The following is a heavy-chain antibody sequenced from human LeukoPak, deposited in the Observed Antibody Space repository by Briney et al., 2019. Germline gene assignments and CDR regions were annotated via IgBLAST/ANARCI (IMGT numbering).Heavy chain of an antibody. D-gene: IGHD5-18*01. V-gene: IGHV3-30-3*01. CDR2: ISYDGSNK. CDR3: ARGYSYGPGVNWFDP. J-gene: IGHJ5*02. CDR1: GFTFSSYA. Sequence: GGSLRLSCAASGFTFSSYAMHWVRQAPGKGLEWVAVISYDGSNKYYADSVKGRFTISRDNSKNTLYLQMNSLRAEDTAVYYCARGYSYGPGVNWFDPWGQGTLVTVSS.